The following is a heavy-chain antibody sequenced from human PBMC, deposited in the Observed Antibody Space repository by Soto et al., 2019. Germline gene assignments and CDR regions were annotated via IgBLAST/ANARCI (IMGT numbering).Heavy chain of an antibody. CDR2: ISYDGSNK. V-gene: IGHV3-30-3*01. CDR1: GFTFSSYA. CDR3: ARGSRERATTNYYYYYGMDV. J-gene: IGHJ6*02. D-gene: IGHD1-26*01. Sequence: GGSLRLSCAASGFTFSSYAMHWVRQAPGKGLEWVAVISYDGSNKYYADSVKGRFTISRDNSKNTLYLQMNRLRAEDTAVYYCARGSRERATTNYYYYYGMDVWGQGTTVTVYS.